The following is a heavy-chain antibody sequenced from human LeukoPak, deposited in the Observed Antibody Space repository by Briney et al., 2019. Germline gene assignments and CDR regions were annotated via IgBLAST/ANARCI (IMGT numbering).Heavy chain of an antibody. CDR1: GGSISSYY. CDR3: ARRGPDYYDSSGYYFDY. Sequence: SETLSLTCTVSGGSISSYYWSWIRQPPGKGLEWIGHIYYSGSTNYSPSLKGRVTISVDTSKNQFSLKLSSVTAADTAVYYCARRGPDYYDSSGYYFDYWGQGSLVTVSS. D-gene: IGHD3-22*01. CDR2: IYYSGST. V-gene: IGHV4-59*01. J-gene: IGHJ4*02.